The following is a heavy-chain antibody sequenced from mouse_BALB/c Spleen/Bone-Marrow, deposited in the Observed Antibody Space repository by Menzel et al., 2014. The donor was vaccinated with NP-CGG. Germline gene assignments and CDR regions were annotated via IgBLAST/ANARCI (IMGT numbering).Heavy chain of an antibody. Sequence: VQLQQPGPELVKPGASVKVSCKASGFAFSSYNMYWVKQSHGKSLEWIGYIDPYNGDSNYNQKFKGKATLTVDKSSSTAYMHLNSLTSEDSAVYYCASCGNYEAWFAYWGQGTLVTVSA. CDR3: ASCGNYEAWFAY. CDR1: GFAFSSYN. D-gene: IGHD2-1*01. CDR2: IDPYNGDS. J-gene: IGHJ3*01. V-gene: IGHV1S135*01.